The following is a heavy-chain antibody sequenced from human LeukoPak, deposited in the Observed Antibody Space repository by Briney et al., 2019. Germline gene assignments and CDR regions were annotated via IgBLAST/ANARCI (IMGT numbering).Heavy chain of an antibody. CDR3: ARVGILTGYYDY. CDR1: GGSISSGNYY. V-gene: IGHV4-30-4*08. Sequence: SQTLSLTCTVSGGSISSGNYYWSWIRQPPGKGLEWIGYIYYSGSTYYNPSLKSRVTMSLDRSKRQISLKLSSVTAADTAVYYCARVGILTGYYDYWGQGTLVTVSS. J-gene: IGHJ4*02. CDR2: IYYSGST. D-gene: IGHD3-9*01.